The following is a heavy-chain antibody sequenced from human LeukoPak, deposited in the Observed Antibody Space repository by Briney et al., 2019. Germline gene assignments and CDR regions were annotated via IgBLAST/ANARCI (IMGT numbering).Heavy chain of an antibody. J-gene: IGHJ4*02. CDR2: IYSGGST. CDR3: ARVGVSLAAAGTFDY. Sequence: GGSLGLSCAASGFTVSSNYMSWVRQAPGKGLEWVSVIYSGGSTYYADSVKGRFTISRHNSKNTLYLQMNSLRAEDTAVYYCARVGVSLAAAGTFDYWGQGTLVTVSS. CDR1: GFTVSSNY. V-gene: IGHV3-53*04. D-gene: IGHD6-13*01.